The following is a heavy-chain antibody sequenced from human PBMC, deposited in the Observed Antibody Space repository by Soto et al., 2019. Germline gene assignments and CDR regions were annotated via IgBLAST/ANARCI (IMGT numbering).Heavy chain of an antibody. CDR3: ARDSVGAAAGIPHSADY. CDR2: ISYDGSNK. Sequence: QVQLVESGGGVVQPGRSLRLSCAASGFTFSSYAMHWVRQAPGKGLEWVAVISYDGSNKYYADSVKGRFTISRDNSKNTLYLQMNSLRAEDTAVYYCARDSVGAAAGIPHSADYWGQGTLVTVSS. CDR1: GFTFSSYA. V-gene: IGHV3-30-3*01. J-gene: IGHJ4*02. D-gene: IGHD6-13*01.